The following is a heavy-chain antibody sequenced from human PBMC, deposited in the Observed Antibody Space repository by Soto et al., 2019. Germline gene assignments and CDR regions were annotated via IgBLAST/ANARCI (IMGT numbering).Heavy chain of an antibody. D-gene: IGHD3-10*01. CDR3: ARGIWTMTRGAYYFDN. CDR2: INAGNGDT. V-gene: IGHV1-3*01. Sequence: QVQLVQSGAEVKEPGASVKVSCKASGYTVTNYAMQWVRQAPGQRLEWMGWINAGNGDTRYSQRFQDRVTITRDTSATTNYMELSSLRSEDTAVYYCARGIWTMTRGAYYFDNWGQGTLVTVSS. CDR1: GYTVTNYA. J-gene: IGHJ4*02.